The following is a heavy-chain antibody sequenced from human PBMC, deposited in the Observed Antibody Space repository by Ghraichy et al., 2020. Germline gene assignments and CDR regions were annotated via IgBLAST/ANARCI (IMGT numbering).Heavy chain of an antibody. D-gene: IGHD4-11*01. V-gene: IGHV3-30*18. CDR1: GFTFSSHG. CDR3: AKDSADTTPDVYYGMDV. Sequence: GESLNISCGASGFTFSSHGMHWVRQAPGKGLEWVAVISHDGSNKYYADSVKGRFTISRDNSKNTLYLQMNSLRAEDTAVYYCAKDSADTTPDVYYGMDVWGQGTTVTVSS. CDR2: ISHDGSNK. J-gene: IGHJ6*02.